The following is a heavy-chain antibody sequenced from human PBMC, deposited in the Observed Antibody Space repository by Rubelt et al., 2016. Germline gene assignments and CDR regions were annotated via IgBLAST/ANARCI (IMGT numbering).Heavy chain of an antibody. Sequence: EVQLVESGGGLVQPGRSLRLSCAASGFTFDDYAMHWVRQAPGKGLEWVSGISWNSGSIGYADSVKGRFTISRDNAKNSLYLQMNSLRAEDTALYYCTRLAGYGGNVDWGQGTLVTVSS. D-gene: IGHD4-23*01. J-gene: IGHJ4*02. CDR3: TRLAGYGGNVD. CDR2: ISWNSGSI. V-gene: IGHV3-9*01. CDR1: GFTFDDYA.